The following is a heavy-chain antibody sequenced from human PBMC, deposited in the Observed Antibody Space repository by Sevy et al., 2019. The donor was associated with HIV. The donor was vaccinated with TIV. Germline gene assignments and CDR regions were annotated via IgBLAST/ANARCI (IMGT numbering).Heavy chain of an antibody. CDR1: GDSISGYY. J-gene: IGHJ6*02. Sequence: SETLSLTCTVSGDSISGYYWSWIRQPPGKGLEWIGYICYSGNTNYNPSLKSRVTISLDTSRNQFSLKLSSVTAADTAIYYCARAYQYYYYGMDVWGQGTTVTVSS. V-gene: IGHV4-59*01. CDR3: ARAYQYYYYGMDV. D-gene: IGHD3-10*01. CDR2: ICYSGNT.